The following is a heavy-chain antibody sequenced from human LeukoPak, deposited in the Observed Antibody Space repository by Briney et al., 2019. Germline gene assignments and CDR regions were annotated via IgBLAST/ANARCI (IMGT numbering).Heavy chain of an antibody. CDR2: IYYSGSA. Sequence: PSETLSLTCTVSGGSISSNGYYWGWIRQPPGKGLECIATIYYSGSAYYNPSLESRVTISVDTSKNQFSLKLTSVTAADTAVYYCARPRGNSYGYIDSWGQGTPVTVSS. CDR3: ARPRGNSYGYIDS. CDR1: GGSISSNGYY. D-gene: IGHD5-18*01. J-gene: IGHJ4*02. V-gene: IGHV4-39*01.